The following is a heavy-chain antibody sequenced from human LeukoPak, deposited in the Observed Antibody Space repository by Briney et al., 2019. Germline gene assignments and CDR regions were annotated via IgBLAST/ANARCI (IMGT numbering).Heavy chain of an antibody. J-gene: IGHJ5*02. D-gene: IGHD2-15*01. CDR2: INPNSGGT. V-gene: IGHV1-2*02. CDR1: GYTFTGYY. CDR3: ARSRDIVVVVAATYNWFDP. Sequence: ASVKVSCKASGYTFTGYYMHWVRQAPGQGLEWMGWINPNSGGTNYAQKFQGRVTMTRDTSISTAYMELSRLTSDDMAVYYCARSRDIVVVVAATYNWFDPWGQGTLVTVSS.